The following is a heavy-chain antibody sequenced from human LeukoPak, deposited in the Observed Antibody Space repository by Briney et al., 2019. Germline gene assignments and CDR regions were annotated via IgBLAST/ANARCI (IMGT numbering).Heavy chain of an antibody. J-gene: IGHJ5*02. V-gene: IGHV1-69*05. CDR2: IIPVFGTA. CDR1: GGTFSSYA. CDR3: ARAEYDFWSGYRRGYWFDP. D-gene: IGHD3-3*01. Sequence: SVKVSCKASGGTFSSYAISWVRQAPGQGLEWRGGIIPVFGTANYAQKFQGRVTITTDESTSTAYMELSSLRSEDTAAYYCARAEYDFWSGYRRGYWFDPWGQGTLVTVSS.